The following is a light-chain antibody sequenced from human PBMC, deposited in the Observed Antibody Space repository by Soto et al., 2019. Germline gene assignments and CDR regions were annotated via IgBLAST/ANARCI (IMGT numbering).Light chain of an antibody. CDR2: AAS. V-gene: IGKV1-39*01. CDR1: QSISSY. J-gene: IGKJ5*01. Sequence: MRRSPSYLTAYVGDRVTSTCLASQSISSYLTWYKQKPGKAPKLLIYAASSLQSGVPSRFSGSGSGTDFTLTISSLQPEDFATYYCQQSYSPPIPFGQVTR. CDR3: QQSYSPPIP.